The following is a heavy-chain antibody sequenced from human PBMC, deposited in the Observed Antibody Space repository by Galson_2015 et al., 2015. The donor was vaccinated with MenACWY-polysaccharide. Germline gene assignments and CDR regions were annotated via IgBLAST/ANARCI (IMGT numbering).Heavy chain of an antibody. D-gene: IGHD7-27*01. CDR3: ARGHLGLGL. CDR1: GLSFGNWW. Sequence: SLRLSCAASGLSFGNWWMTWVRQAPGKGLEWVASIKKDGSEKYYVDSVKGRFSISRDNAKDSLYLQMNRLRAEYTAVYFCARGHLGLGLWGQGTTVTVSS. V-gene: IGHV3-7*01. J-gene: IGHJ6*02. CDR2: IKKDGSEK.